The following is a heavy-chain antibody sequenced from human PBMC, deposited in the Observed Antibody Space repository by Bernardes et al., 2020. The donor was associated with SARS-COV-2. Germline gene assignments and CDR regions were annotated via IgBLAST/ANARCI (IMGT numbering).Heavy chain of an antibody. J-gene: IGHJ2*01. V-gene: IGHV4-34*01. CDR3: ARGSAAVVSHFMLLFANWYFDL. D-gene: IGHD2-15*01. CDR2: INDSGST. CDR1: SGSFSGYY. Sequence: SEPLSLTCAVYSGSFSGYYWSWIRQTPGKGLEWIGEINDSGSTKYNPALKSRVTISVDPSKNQFSLKLNSVTAADTAVYYCARGSAAVVSHFMLLFANWYFDLWGRGTPVTVSS.